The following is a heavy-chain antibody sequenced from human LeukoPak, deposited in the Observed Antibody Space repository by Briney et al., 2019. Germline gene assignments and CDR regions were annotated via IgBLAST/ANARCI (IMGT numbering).Heavy chain of an antibody. CDR3: AREGSGWYGHYFDY. Sequence: ASVKVSCKASGYTFSSYGISWVRQAPGQGLEWMGWISAYNGNTNYAQKLQGRVTMTTDTSTSIAYMELRSLRSDDTAVYYCAREGSGWYGHYFDYWGQGTLVTVSS. J-gene: IGHJ4*02. CDR1: GYTFSSYG. V-gene: IGHV1-18*01. CDR2: ISAYNGNT. D-gene: IGHD6-19*01.